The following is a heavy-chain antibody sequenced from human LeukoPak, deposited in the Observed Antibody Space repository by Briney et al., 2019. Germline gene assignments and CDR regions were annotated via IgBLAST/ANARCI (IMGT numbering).Heavy chain of an antibody. J-gene: IGHJ6*03. D-gene: IGHD2-21*01. V-gene: IGHV3-23*01. CDR3: GKQPYNYYYLDV. CDR2: IVGDSSKI. CDR1: GLPFHDYA. Sequence: GGSLRLSCAISGLPFHDYAMTWVRQAPGRGLEWVSTIVGDSSKIYYADSVRGRFTISEDNSNYMLFLHMNSLIAEDTAIYYCGKQPYNYYYLDVWGKGTTVTVSS.